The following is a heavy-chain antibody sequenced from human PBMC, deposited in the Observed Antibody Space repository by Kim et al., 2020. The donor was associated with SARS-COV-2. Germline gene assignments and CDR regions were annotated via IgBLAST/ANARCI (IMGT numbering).Heavy chain of an antibody. CDR2: ITPIFGTT. Sequence: SVKVSCKASGGTFSTYTISWVRQAPGQGLEWVGGITPIFGTTNYAQKFQGRVTLTADKSTSTVYMELKSLRSEDTAVYYCAKDQIVATIFYYYGMDVWGQGTTVTVSS. D-gene: IGHD5-12*01. CDR1: GGTFSTYT. CDR3: AKDQIVATIFYYYGMDV. V-gene: IGHV1-69*06. J-gene: IGHJ6*02.